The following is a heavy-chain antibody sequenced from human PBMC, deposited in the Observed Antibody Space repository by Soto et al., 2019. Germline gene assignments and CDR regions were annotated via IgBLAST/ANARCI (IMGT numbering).Heavy chain of an antibody. J-gene: IGHJ5*01. CDR2: IWFDGSGQ. V-gene: IGHV3-33*01. CDR1: KFTFSNYV. Sequence: VQLMESGGGAVQPGRSLRLSCAASKFTFSNYVMHWVRQAPGKGMEWVALIWFDGSGQFYGDSVKGRFTISRDNSKNTLYLQMHNLRADDTAIYYCARGNDNSNYCLASWGQGALVTGSA. CDR3: ARGNDNSNYCLAS. D-gene: IGHD4-4*01.